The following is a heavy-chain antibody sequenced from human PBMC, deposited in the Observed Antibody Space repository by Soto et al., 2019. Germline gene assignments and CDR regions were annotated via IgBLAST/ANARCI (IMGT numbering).Heavy chain of an antibody. CDR1: GYTFTSYY. Sequence: GASVKVSCKASGYTFTSYYMHWVRQAPGQGLEWMGIINPSGGSTSYAQKFQGRVTMTRDTSTSTVYMELSSLRSEDTAVYYCARGGITIFGVVILHYYGMDVWGQGTTVTVSS. CDR3: ARGGITIFGVVILHYYGMDV. D-gene: IGHD3-3*01. CDR2: INPSGGST. J-gene: IGHJ6*02. V-gene: IGHV1-46*01.